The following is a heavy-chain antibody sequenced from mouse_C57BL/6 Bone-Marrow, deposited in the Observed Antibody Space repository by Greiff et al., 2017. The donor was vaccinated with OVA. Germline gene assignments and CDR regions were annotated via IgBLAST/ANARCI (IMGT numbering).Heavy chain of an antibody. CDR1: GYTFTSYW. J-gene: IGHJ4*01. V-gene: IGHV1-50*01. CDR3: ARENYYCSLYYAMDY. CDR2: IDPSDSYT. D-gene: IGHD1-1*01. Sequence: QVQLQQPGAELVKPGASVKLSCKASGYTFTSYWMQWVKQRPGQGLEWIGEIDPSDSYTNYNQKFKGKATLTVDTSSSTAYMQLSSLTSEDSAVYYCARENYYCSLYYAMDYWGQGTSVTVSS.